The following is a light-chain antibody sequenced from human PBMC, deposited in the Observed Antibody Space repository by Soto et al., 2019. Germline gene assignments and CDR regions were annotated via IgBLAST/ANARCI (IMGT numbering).Light chain of an antibody. J-gene: IGLJ2*01. CDR3: AAWDDSLSGLV. Sequence: QSVRTQSPSASRTPGQRVTISCSGSTSNIGSNFIYWYQQLPGTAPKLLIYRNDQRPSGVPERFSGSKSGTSASLAISGLRSEDEAHYHCAAWDDSLSGLVFGGGTKLTVL. CDR2: RND. CDR1: TSNIGSNF. V-gene: IGLV1-47*01.